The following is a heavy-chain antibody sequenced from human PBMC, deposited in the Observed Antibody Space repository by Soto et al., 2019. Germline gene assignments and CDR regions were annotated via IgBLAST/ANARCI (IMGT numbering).Heavy chain of an antibody. J-gene: IGHJ5*02. CDR3: ATDNPPPEIAAAPRCNWFDP. V-gene: IGHV1-24*01. CDR2: FDPEDGET. Sequence: QVQLVQSGAEVKKPGASVKVSCKVSGYTLTELSMHWVRQAPGKGLEWMGGFDPEDGETIYAQKCQGRVTMTEDTSTDTAYMELSSLRSEDTAVYYCATDNPPPEIAAAPRCNWFDPWGQGTLVTVSS. CDR1: GYTLTELS. D-gene: IGHD6-13*01.